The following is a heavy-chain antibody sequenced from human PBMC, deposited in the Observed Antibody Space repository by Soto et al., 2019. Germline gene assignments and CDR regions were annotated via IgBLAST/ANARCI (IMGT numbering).Heavy chain of an antibody. J-gene: IGHJ5*02. V-gene: IGHV4-4*02. Sequence: QVQLQESGPGLVKASGTLSLTCAVSSGSISSNNWWSWVRQTPGKGLEWIGEIYHSGSTNYNPSLKSRVTISVDKSKNQFSLKLSSVTAADTAVYYCARAIRFRFLEWSPKWLVPWGQGTLVAVSS. CDR3: ARAIRFRFLEWSPKWLVP. CDR1: SGSISSNNW. D-gene: IGHD3-3*01. CDR2: IYHSGST.